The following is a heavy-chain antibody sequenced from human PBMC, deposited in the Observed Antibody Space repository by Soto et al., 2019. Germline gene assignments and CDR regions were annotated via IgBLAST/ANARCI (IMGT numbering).Heavy chain of an antibody. CDR2: IYYRGSA. D-gene: IGHD6-19*01. V-gene: IGHV4-31*02. CDR3: ARGAVPAFHCFDP. Sequence: SETLSLTWTVSGGSISSGAYYWDWLRQHPGKVREWIGYIYYRGSAYYNPSLKSRVTISVDTSENLVSLKLSSVTAADSAVYYCARGAVPAFHCFDPWGQGTLVTVSS. J-gene: IGHJ5*02. CDR1: GGSISSGAYY.